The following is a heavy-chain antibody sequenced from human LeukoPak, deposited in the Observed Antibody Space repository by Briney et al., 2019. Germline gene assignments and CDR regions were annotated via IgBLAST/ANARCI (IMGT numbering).Heavy chain of an antibody. V-gene: IGHV3-43*02. CDR1: GFTFDDYA. CDR2: INGDGGST. Sequence: GGSLRLSCAASGFTFDDYALHWVRQAPGKGLEWVSLINGDGGSTYYADSVKGQLPISRDNTKNSLYLQMNSLRTEDTALYYCAKSAVAAGLDVWGQGTTVTVSS. J-gene: IGHJ6*02. CDR3: AKSAVAAGLDV. D-gene: IGHD2-15*01.